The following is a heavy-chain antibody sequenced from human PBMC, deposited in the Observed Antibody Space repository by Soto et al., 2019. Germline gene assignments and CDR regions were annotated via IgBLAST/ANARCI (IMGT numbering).Heavy chain of an antibody. CDR1: GFTFSSYS. CDR3: ARGKQQLVLGYYYYGMDV. V-gene: IGHV3-21*01. Sequence: PGGSLRLSCAASGFTFSSYSMYWVRQAPGKGLEWVSSISSSSSYIYYADSVKGRFTISRDNAKNSLYLQMNSLRAEDTAVYYCARGKQQLVLGYYYYGMDVWGQGTTVTVSS. D-gene: IGHD6-13*01. CDR2: ISSSSSYI. J-gene: IGHJ6*02.